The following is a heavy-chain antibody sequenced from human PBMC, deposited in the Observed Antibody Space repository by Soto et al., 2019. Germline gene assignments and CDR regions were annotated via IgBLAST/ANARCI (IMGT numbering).Heavy chain of an antibody. CDR1: GGSFSGYY. J-gene: IGHJ4*02. Sequence: PSETLSLTCAVYGGSFSGYYWSWIRQPPGKGLEWIGEINHSGSTNYNPSLKSRVTISVDTSKNQFSLKLSSVTAADTAVYYCARLDPKHPGKYCSSTSCYGHQNYYFDYWGQGTLVTVSS. CDR3: ARLDPKHPGKYCSSTSCYGHQNYYFDY. V-gene: IGHV4-34*01. D-gene: IGHD2-2*01. CDR2: INHSGST.